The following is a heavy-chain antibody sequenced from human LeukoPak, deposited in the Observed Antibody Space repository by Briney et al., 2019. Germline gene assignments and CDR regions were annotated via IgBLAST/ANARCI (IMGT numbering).Heavy chain of an antibody. D-gene: IGHD3-9*01. CDR1: GGSISSYY. V-gene: IGHV4-59*08. Sequence: SGTLSLTCTVSGGSISSYYWSWIRQPPGKGLEWIGYISYSGSTNYNPSLKSRVTISVDTSKTQFSLKLSSVTAADTAVYFCARSVRRYDAFDIWGQGTMVTVSS. CDR3: ARSVRRYDAFDI. J-gene: IGHJ3*02. CDR2: ISYSGST.